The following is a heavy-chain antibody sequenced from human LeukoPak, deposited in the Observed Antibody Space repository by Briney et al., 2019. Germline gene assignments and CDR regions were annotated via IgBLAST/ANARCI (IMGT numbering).Heavy chain of an antibody. Sequence: GGSLRLTCAASGFTFSSYNINWVRQAPGKGLEWVSYISSSRRTISYADSVKGRFTISRDNAKNSLYLQMNSLRAGDTAIYYCARSKIDYWGQGTLVTVSS. CDR3: ARSKIDY. CDR2: ISSSRRTI. V-gene: IGHV3-48*01. D-gene: IGHD4-11*01. CDR1: GFTFSSYN. J-gene: IGHJ4*02.